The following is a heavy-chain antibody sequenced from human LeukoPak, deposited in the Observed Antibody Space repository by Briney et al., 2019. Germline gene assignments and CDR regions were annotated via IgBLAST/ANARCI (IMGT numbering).Heavy chain of an antibody. J-gene: IGHJ3*02. Sequence: PSETLSLTCTVSGGTISGDTYYWGWIRQPPGKGLEWIGTMSYSGRTYYNPSLTGRVSIFEDTSKTQFSLELSSVTAADTAVYYCARHPQSGYNYCFDAFHIWGRGTMVTVSS. CDR2: MSYSGRT. V-gene: IGHV4-39*01. CDR1: GGTISGDTYY. CDR3: ARHPQSGYNYCFDAFHI. D-gene: IGHD5-18*01.